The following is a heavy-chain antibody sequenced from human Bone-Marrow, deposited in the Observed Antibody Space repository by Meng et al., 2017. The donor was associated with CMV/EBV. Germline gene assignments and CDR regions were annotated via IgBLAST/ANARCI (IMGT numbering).Heavy chain of an antibody. CDR3: ARGPLRGYSSSSFNY. J-gene: IGHJ4*02. D-gene: IGHD6-6*01. CDR2: INPNSGGT. CDR1: GYTFTGYY. Sequence: ASVKVSCKASGYTFTGYYMHWVRQAPGQGLEWMGWINPNSGGTNYAQKFQGRVTMTRDTSISTAYMELSRLRSDDTAVYYCARGPLRGYSSSSFNYWGRGTLVTVSS. V-gene: IGHV1-2*02.